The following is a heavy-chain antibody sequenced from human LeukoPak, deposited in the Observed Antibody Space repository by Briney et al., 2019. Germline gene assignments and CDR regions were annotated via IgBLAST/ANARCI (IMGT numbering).Heavy chain of an antibody. V-gene: IGHV3-7*01. Sequence: GGSLRLSCAASGFTFSSYWMSWVRQAPGKGLEWVANIKKDGSEKYYVDSVKGRFTISRDNAKKSLYLQMNSLGAEDTAVYYCARHLSGIAGYTYGRGIDYWGQGTLLTVSS. D-gene: IGHD5-18*01. CDR3: ARHLSGIAGYTYGRGIDY. CDR2: IKKDGSEK. J-gene: IGHJ4*02. CDR1: GFTFSSYW.